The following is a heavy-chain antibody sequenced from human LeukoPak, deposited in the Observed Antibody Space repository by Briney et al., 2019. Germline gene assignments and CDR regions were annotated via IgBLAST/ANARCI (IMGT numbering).Heavy chain of an antibody. CDR3: ARQSTGTAFDI. CDR1: GGSFSGYY. D-gene: IGHD1-1*01. Sequence: SGTLSLTCAVYGGSFSGYYWSWIRQPPGKGLEWIGEINHSGSTNYNPSLKSRVTISVDTSKNQFSLKLSSVTAADTAVYYCARQSTGTAFDISGQGTMVTVSS. J-gene: IGHJ3*02. V-gene: IGHV4-34*01. CDR2: INHSGST.